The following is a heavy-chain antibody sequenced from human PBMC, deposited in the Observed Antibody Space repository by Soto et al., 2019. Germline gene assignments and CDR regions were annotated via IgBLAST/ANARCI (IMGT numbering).Heavy chain of an antibody. CDR2: IIPIFGTA. CDR3: ARDTPNSSGWLFDY. D-gene: IGHD6-19*01. V-gene: IGHV1-69*01. CDR1: GGTFSSYA. Sequence: QVQLVQSGAEVKKPGSSVKVSCTASGGTFSSYAISWVRQAPGQGLEWMGGIIPIFGTANYAQKFQGRVTITADESTSTAYMELSSLRSEDTAVYYCARDTPNSSGWLFDYWGQGTLVTVSS. J-gene: IGHJ4*02.